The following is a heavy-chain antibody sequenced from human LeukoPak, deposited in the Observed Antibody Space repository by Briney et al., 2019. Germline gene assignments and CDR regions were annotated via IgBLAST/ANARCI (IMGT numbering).Heavy chain of an antibody. CDR3: AKDPSVCSGGSCYFDY. J-gene: IGHJ4*02. CDR2: FSGSGGST. D-gene: IGHD2-15*01. Sequence: GGSLRLSCAASGFTFSSYAMSWVRQAPGKGLEWVSAFSGSGGSTYYADSVKGRFTISRDNSKNTLYLQMNSLRAEDTAVYYCAKDPSVCSGGSCYFDYWGQGTLVAVSS. CDR1: GFTFSSYA. V-gene: IGHV3-23*01.